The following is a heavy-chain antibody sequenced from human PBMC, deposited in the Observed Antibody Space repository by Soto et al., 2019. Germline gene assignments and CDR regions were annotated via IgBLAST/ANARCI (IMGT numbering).Heavy chain of an antibody. J-gene: IGHJ4*02. V-gene: IGHV1-69*13. CDR1: GGTFSSYA. D-gene: IGHD3-10*01. Sequence: SVKVSCKASGGTFSSYAISRVRQTPGQGLEWMGGIIPIFGTANYAQKFQGRVTITADESTSTAYMELSSLRSEDTAVYYCARYGSDDYYFDYWGQGTLVTVSS. CDR2: IIPIFGTA. CDR3: ARYGSDDYYFDY.